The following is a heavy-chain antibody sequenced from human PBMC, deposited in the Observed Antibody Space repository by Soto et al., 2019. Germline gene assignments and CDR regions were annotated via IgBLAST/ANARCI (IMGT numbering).Heavy chain of an antibody. CDR3: ARYFDILTGYFGS. CDR2: IMLLFDIV. Sequence: VKLVQSETEVKKLGSWLKASGRVSGAPSSSYGFTGVRLVPGQGLEWMGSIMLLFDIVNYAQKFQGRVSINADKSTSTAYMELSSLRSEDTAVYYCARYFDILTGYFGSWGQGTLVTVSS. CDR1: GAPSSSYG. V-gene: IGHV1-69*04. J-gene: IGHJ4*02. D-gene: IGHD3-9*01.